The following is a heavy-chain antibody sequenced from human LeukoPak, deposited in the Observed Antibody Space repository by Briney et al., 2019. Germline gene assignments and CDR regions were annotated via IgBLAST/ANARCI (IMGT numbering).Heavy chain of an antibody. CDR3: ARGLVLATDDAFDI. V-gene: IGHV4-59*01. CDR1: GASIRSYF. CDR2: VYDNDIS. Sequence: SETLSLTCSVSGASIRSYFWSWIRQSPGKGLEWIGYVYDNDISNFNPSLESRVNILVDRSKSQFSLKLRSVTAADTAVYYCARGLVLATDDAFDIWGPGTMVTVSS. D-gene: IGHD5-12*01. J-gene: IGHJ3*02.